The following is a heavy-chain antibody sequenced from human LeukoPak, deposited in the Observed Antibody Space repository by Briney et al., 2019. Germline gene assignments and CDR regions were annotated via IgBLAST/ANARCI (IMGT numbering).Heavy chain of an antibody. Sequence: SQTLSLTCTVSGGSISSGGYYWSWIRQHPGKGLEWIGYIYYSRSTYYNPSLKSRVTISVDTSKNQFSLKLGSVTAADTAVYYCARFAYCGGHCWYYFDYWGQGSLVTVSS. J-gene: IGHJ4*02. CDR1: GGSISSGGYY. D-gene: IGHD2-21*02. CDR3: ARFAYCGGHCWYYFDY. CDR2: IYYSRST. V-gene: IGHV4-31*03.